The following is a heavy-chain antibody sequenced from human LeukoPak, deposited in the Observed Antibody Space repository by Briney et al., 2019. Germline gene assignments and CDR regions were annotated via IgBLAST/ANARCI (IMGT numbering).Heavy chain of an antibody. D-gene: IGHD2-2*02. CDR1: EYTFTSHA. V-gene: IGHV1-69*13. J-gene: IGHJ3*02. CDR2: IIPIFGTA. CDR3: ARPMRRDDSPAAIRNDAFDI. Sequence: GASVKVSCKASEYTFTSHAINWVRQAPGQGLEWMGGIIPIFGTANYAQKFQGRVTITADESTSTAYMELSSLRSEDTAVYYCARPMRRDDSPAAIRNDAFDIWGQGTMVTVSS.